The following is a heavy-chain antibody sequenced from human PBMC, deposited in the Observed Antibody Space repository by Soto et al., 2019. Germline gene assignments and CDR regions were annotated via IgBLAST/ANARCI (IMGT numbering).Heavy chain of an antibody. CDR2: MFWDDDN. CDR3: AHRQLELFDY. Sequence: QITLKESGPTLVKPTQTLTLTCTFSGFSLTTPGVGVGWIRQPPGRALEWLGLMFWDDDNRYSPSLKSRLTISKDTSKNRVILPMTNMDPMDTATYFGAHRQLELFDYWGQGTLVTVS. CDR1: GFSLTTPGVG. V-gene: IGHV2-5*02. J-gene: IGHJ4*02. D-gene: IGHD1-7*01.